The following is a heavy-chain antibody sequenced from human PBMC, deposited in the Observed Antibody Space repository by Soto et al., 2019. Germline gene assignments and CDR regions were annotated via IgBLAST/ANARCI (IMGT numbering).Heavy chain of an antibody. CDR2: IYYNGTT. Sequence: TGGSLRLSCAASGLTVGDNYMSWVRQAPGMGLEWVSAIYYNGTTYYADSVKGRFTISRDTSKNTLSLQKDSLRVEDTAVYYCVRPLSSGRNYGKDVWGQGTTVTVSS. V-gene: IGHV3-53*01. D-gene: IGHD3-10*01. CDR3: VRPLSSGRNYGKDV. CDR1: GLTVGDNY. J-gene: IGHJ6*02.